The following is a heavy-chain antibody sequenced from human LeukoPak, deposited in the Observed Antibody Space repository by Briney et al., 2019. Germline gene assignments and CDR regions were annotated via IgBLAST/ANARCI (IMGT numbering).Heavy chain of an antibody. CDR3: ARIGLIVGAPFDY. J-gene: IGHJ4*02. CDR2: IIPILGIA. V-gene: IGHV1-69*04. D-gene: IGHD1-26*01. Sequence: SVKVSCKASGGTFSSYAISWVRQAPGQGLEWMGRIIPILGIANYAQKSQGRVTITADKSTSTAYMELSSLRSEDTAVYYRARIGLIVGAPFDYWGQGTLVTVSS. CDR1: GGTFSSYA.